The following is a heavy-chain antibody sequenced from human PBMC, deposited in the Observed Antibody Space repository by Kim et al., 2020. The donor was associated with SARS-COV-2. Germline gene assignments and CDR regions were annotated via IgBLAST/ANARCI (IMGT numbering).Heavy chain of an antibody. CDR3: ASKITMVRGVPEV. J-gene: IGHJ6*02. CDR1: GFTFSSYA. V-gene: IGHV3-30*04. Sequence: GGSLRRSCAASGFTFSSYAMHWVRQAPGKGLEWVAVISYDGSNKYYADSVKGRFTISRDNSKNTLYLQMNSLRAEDTAVYYCASKITMVRGVPEVWGQGTTVTVSS. D-gene: IGHD3-10*01. CDR2: ISYDGSNK.